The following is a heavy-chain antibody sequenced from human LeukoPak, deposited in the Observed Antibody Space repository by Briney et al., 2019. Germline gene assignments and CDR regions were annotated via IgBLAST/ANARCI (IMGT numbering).Heavy chain of an antibody. D-gene: IGHD3-16*01. Sequence: SETLSLTCTVSGGSISSYYWSWIRQPPGKGLEWIGYISSSGNTNYNPSLKSRVTISVDTSKNQFSLKLSSVTAADTAVYYCARGGRGFDPWGQGTLVTVSS. J-gene: IGHJ5*02. CDR1: GGSISSYY. CDR2: ISSSGNT. V-gene: IGHV4-59*08. CDR3: ARGGRGFDP.